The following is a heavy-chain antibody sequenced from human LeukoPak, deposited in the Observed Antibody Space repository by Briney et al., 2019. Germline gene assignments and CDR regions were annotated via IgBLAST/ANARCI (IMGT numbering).Heavy chain of an antibody. CDR3: ARTESSRLRTIYY. V-gene: IGHV4-34*01. D-gene: IGHD5-12*01. CDR2: INHSGST. CDR1: GGSFSGYY. Sequence: SETLSLTCAVYGGSFSGYYWSWIRQPPGKGLEWIGEINHSGSTNYNPSLKSRVTISVDTSKNQFSLTLSSVTAADTAVYSCARTESSRLRTIYYWGQGHLVTVTS. J-gene: IGHJ4*02.